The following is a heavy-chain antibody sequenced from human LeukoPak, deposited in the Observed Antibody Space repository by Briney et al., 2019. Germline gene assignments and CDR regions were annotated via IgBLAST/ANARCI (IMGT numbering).Heavy chain of an antibody. CDR1: GGTFSNYA. D-gene: IGHD2-2*01. Sequence: SVKVSCKASGGTFSNYAISWMRQAPGQGLEWMGRFIPILGVTNYAQKFQFQGRVTITADKSTSTVYMELSSLRSEDTAVYFCPSVPAATYGMDVWGQGTTVTVSS. CDR2: FIPILGVT. CDR3: PSVPAATYGMDV. V-gene: IGHV1-69*04. J-gene: IGHJ6*02.